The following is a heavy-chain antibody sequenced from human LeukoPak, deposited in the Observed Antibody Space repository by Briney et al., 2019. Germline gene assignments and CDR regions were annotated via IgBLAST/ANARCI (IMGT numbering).Heavy chain of an antibody. D-gene: IGHD2/OR15-2a*01. Sequence: GGSLRLSCAASGFTFSSCWMSWVRQAPGKGLEWVSVIYSGGTTYYADSVKGRFTISRDNSKNTLYLQMNSLRGEDTAVYYCARVLSVSYCDSWGQGTLVTVSS. CDR3: ARVLSVSYCDS. CDR1: GFTFSSCW. CDR2: IYSGGTT. J-gene: IGHJ4*02. V-gene: IGHV3-53*01.